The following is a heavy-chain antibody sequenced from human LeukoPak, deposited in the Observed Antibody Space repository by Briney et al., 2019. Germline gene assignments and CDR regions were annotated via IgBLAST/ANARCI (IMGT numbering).Heavy chain of an antibody. D-gene: IGHD3-22*01. CDR3: ARNYYDSRGYEYYFDY. J-gene: IGHJ4*02. Sequence: SETLSLTCTVSGGSISSYYWSWIRQPPGKGPEWIGYMYYTGRTNYNPSLKSRVTISVDTSKHQFSLKLSSVTAADTAVYYCARNYYDSRGYEYYFDYWGQGTLVTVSS. CDR1: GGSISSYY. V-gene: IGHV4-59*08. CDR2: MYYTGRT.